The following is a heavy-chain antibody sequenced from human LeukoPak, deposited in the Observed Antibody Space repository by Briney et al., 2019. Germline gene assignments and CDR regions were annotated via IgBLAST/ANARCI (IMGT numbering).Heavy chain of an antibody. D-gene: IGHD6-13*01. CDR1: GGSFSGYY. CDR3: ARVGQAAAGMGRLPFGP. CDR2: INHSGST. Sequence: PSETLSLTCAVYGGSFSGYYWSWIRQPPGKGLEWIGEINHSGSTNYNPSLKSRVTISVDTSKNQLSLKLSSVTAADTAVYYCARVGQAAAGMGRLPFGPWGQGTLVTVSS. V-gene: IGHV4-34*01. J-gene: IGHJ5*02.